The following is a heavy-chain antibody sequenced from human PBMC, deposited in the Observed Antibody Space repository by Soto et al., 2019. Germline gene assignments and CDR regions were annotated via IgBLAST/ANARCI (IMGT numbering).Heavy chain of an antibody. V-gene: IGHV1-69*12. J-gene: IGHJ6*02. CDR2: IIPIFGKV. D-gene: IGHD6-19*01. Sequence: QVQLLQSGAEVKKPGSSVRVSCEASGGTFRTYAISWVRQAPGQGLEWMGEIIPIFGKVNYAQKFQGRVTLTADELTPTVYMDLRSLTSEDTAVYYCAKGAVAGTPTSYYYYGMDVWGQGTTVTVS. CDR3: AKGAVAGTPTSYYYYGMDV. CDR1: GGTFRTYA.